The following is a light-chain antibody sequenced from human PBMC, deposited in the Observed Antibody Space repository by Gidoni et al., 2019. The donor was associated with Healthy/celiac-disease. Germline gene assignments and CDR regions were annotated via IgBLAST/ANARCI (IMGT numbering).Light chain of an antibody. CDR3: MQALQTPLFT. J-gene: IGKJ3*01. Sequence: DIVLTQSPLSLPVTPGEPASISCRSSQSLLHSNGYNYLDWYLQKQGQSPQLLIYWGSNRASGVPDRFSGSGSGTDFTLKISRVEAEDVGVYYCMQALQTPLFTFGPGTKVDIK. CDR1: QSLLHSNGYNY. CDR2: WGS. V-gene: IGKV2-28*01.